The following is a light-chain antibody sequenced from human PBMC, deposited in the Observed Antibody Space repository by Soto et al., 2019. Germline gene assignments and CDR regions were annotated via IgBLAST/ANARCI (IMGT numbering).Light chain of an antibody. CDR3: QHRSNWPPIT. CDR2: DAS. J-gene: IGKJ5*01. Sequence: EIVLTQSPATLSLSPGERATLSCRASQSVSSYLAWYQQKPRQAPTLLIYDASNRATGIPARFSGRGSGTNFTITISSREPEDFAVYYCQHRSNWPPITFGQGTRLEIK. V-gene: IGKV3-11*01. CDR1: QSVSSY.